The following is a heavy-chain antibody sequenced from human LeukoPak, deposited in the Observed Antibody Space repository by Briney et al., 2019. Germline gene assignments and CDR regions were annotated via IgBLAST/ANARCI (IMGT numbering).Heavy chain of an antibody. J-gene: IGHJ4*02. D-gene: IGHD3-10*01. CDR3: ARGADHGGSYYPD. Sequence: GGSLRLSCAASGFTFSTYAMNWVRQAPGKGLEWVSAIVGGADTTYYADSVKGRFTISRDNSKNTLYLQMNSLRAEDTAVYYCARGADHGGSYYPDWGQGTRVTVSS. CDR2: IVGGADTT. V-gene: IGHV3-23*01. CDR1: GFTFSTYA.